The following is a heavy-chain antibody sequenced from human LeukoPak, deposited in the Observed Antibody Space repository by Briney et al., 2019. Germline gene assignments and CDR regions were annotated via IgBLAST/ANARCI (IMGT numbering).Heavy chain of an antibody. Sequence: GASVKVSCKASGYTFTSYYMHWVRQAPGQGLEWMGIINPSGGSTSYAQKFQGRVTMTRDTSMSTVYMELSSLRSEDTAVYYCARVKEYCSSTSCQSDFDYWGQGTLVTVSS. V-gene: IGHV1-46*01. CDR2: INPSGGST. D-gene: IGHD2-2*01. CDR3: ARVKEYCSSTSCQSDFDY. CDR1: GYTFTSYY. J-gene: IGHJ4*02.